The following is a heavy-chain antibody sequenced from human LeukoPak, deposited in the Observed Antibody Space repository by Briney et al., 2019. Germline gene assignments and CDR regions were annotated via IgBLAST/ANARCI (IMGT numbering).Heavy chain of an antibody. CDR2: ISGSGGST. V-gene: IGHV3-23*01. D-gene: IGHD1-26*01. CDR1: GFTFSSYA. CDR3: AKAGRSGSYYGGKSYFDY. J-gene: IGHJ4*02. Sequence: GGSLRLSCAASGFTFSSYAMSWVRQAPGRGLEWVSAISGSGGSTYYADSVKGRFTISRDNSKNTLYLQMNSLRAEDTAVYYCAKAGRSGSYYGGKSYFDYWGQGTLVTVSS.